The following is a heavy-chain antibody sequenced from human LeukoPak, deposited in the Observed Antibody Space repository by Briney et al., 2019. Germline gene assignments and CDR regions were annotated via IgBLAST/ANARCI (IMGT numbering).Heavy chain of an antibody. CDR2: IFGNGVKT. D-gene: IGHD3-16*01. Sequence: GGSLRLSCAASGFTFSGHSMTWVRQTPGKGQEWVSVIFGNGVKTYYADSLKGRFTISRDNSKSTLYLQMNSLRADDTAVYYCARVGDWSNYFGMDAWGQGTTVSVSS. V-gene: IGHV3-23*01. CDR1: GFTFSGHS. CDR3: ARVGDWSNYFGMDA. J-gene: IGHJ6*02.